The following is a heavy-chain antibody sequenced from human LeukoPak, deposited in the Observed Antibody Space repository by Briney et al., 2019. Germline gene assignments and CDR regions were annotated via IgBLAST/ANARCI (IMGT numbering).Heavy chain of an antibody. CDR2: IYYSGST. CDR3: ARVSPSTIFGVVIDFDYYYMDV. D-gene: IGHD3-3*01. CDR1: GGSISSYY. Sequence: SETLSLTCTVSGGSISSYYWSWIRQPPGKGLEWIGYIYYSGSTNYNPSLKSRVTISVDTSKNQFSLKLSSVTAADTAVYYCARVSPSTIFGVVIDFDYYYMDVWGKGTTVTVSS. V-gene: IGHV4-59*01. J-gene: IGHJ6*03.